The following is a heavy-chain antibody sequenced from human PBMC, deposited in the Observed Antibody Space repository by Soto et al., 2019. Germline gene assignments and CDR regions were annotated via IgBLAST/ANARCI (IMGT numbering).Heavy chain of an antibody. CDR2: ISSDGSNK. CDR1: GFTFSSYA. J-gene: IGHJ3*02. Sequence: QVQLVESGGGVVQPGRSLRLSCAASGFTFSSYAMHWVRQAPGKGLEWVAVISSDGSNKYYADSVKGRFTISRDNSKNTLYLQMNSLRAEDTAMYYCARYIVVVTATYASDIWGQGTMVTVSS. V-gene: IGHV3-30-3*01. D-gene: IGHD2-21*02. CDR3: ARYIVVVTATYASDI.